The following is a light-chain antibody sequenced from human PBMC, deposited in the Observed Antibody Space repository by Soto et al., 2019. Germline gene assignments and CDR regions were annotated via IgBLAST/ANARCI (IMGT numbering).Light chain of an antibody. J-gene: IGLJ1*01. CDR1: IDDIGAYDY. V-gene: IGLV2-14*03. CDR3: ASYTSTYRLV. CDR2: DVN. Sequence: QSVLTQPASVSGSPGQSVTLSCTGTIDDIGAYDYVSWYQQRPGSAPQLIIYDVNNRPSGTYHRFSGSKSVHTAYLTISGLQSDDEATYHCASYTSTYRLVFGTGTKLTVL.